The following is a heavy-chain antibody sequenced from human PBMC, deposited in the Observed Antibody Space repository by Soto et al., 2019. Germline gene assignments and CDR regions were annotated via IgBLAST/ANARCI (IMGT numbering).Heavy chain of an antibody. Sequence: ASVKVSCAASGFTFSSYAMSWVRQAPGKGLEWVSAISGSGGSTYYADSVKGRFTISRDNSKNTLYLQMNSLRAEDTAVYYCAKEPSAAAGIIAHDAFDIWGQGTMVTVSS. V-gene: IGHV3-23*01. J-gene: IGHJ3*02. CDR1: GFTFSSYA. D-gene: IGHD6-13*01. CDR2: ISGSGGST. CDR3: AKEPSAAAGIIAHDAFDI.